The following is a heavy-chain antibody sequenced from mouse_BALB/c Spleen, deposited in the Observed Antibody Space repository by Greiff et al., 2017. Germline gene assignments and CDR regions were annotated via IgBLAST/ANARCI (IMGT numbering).Heavy chain of an antibody. J-gene: IGHJ3*01. CDR1: GYTFTSYW. CDR2: INPSNGRT. Sequence: QVQLQQPGAELVKPGASVKLSCKASGYTFTSYWMHWVKQRPGQGLEWIGEINPSNGRTNYNEKFKSKATLTVDKSSSTAYMQLSSLTSEDSAVYYCARRGGNWFAYWGQGTLVTVSA. V-gene: IGHV1S81*02. CDR3: ARRGGNWFAY.